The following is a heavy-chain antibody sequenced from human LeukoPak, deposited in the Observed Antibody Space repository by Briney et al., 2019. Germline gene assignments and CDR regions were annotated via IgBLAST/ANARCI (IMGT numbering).Heavy chain of an antibody. J-gene: IGHJ4*02. D-gene: IGHD5-12*01. Sequence: SETLSLTCTVSGGSISSYYWSWTRQPPGKGLEWIGYIYYSGSTNYNPSLKSRVTISVDTSKNQFSLKLSSVTAADTAVYYCARRYSGYAIDYWGQGTLVTVSS. V-gene: IGHV4-59*01. CDR3: ARRYSGYAIDY. CDR2: IYYSGST. CDR1: GGSISSYY.